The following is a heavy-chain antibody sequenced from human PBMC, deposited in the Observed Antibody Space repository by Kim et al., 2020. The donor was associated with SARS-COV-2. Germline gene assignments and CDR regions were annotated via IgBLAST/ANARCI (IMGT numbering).Heavy chain of an antibody. Sequence: SETLSLTCTVSGGSISSYYWSWIRQPPGKGLEWIGYIYYSGSTNYNPSLKSRVTISVDTSKNQFSLKLSSVTAADTAVYYCARRGRMGGSGSYYPFDYWGQGTLVTVSS. CDR3: ARRGRMGGSGSYYPFDY. J-gene: IGHJ4*02. V-gene: IGHV4-59*08. CDR2: IYYSGST. CDR1: GGSISSYY. D-gene: IGHD3-10*01.